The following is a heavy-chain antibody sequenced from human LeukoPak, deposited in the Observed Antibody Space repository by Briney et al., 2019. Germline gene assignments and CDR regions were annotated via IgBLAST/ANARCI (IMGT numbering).Heavy chain of an antibody. Sequence: GGSLRLSCAASGFTVSSNYMSWVRQAPGKGLEWVSVIYSGGSTYYADSVKGRFTISRDNSKNTLYLQMNSLRAEDTAVYYCARAYGGNDNWFDPWGQGTVVTVSS. J-gene: IGHJ5*02. D-gene: IGHD4-23*01. CDR3: ARAYGGNDNWFDP. V-gene: IGHV3-53*01. CDR2: IYSGGST. CDR1: GFTVSSNY.